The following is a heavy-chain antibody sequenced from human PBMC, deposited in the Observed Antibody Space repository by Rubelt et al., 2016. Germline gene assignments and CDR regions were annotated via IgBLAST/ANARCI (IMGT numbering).Heavy chain of an antibody. Sequence: VQLVESGGGLVQPGGSLRLSCATSGFTVSTNHMSWVRQAPGKGLEWVAVIWSHGLNKDYADSVKGRFTISRDNSNNTLYLQMNSLRAEDTAVYYCARDGNNGYLDYWGQGTLVTVSS. CDR1: GFTVSTNH. CDR3: ARDGNNGYLDY. D-gene: IGHD1-14*01. V-gene: IGHV3-33*08. CDR2: IWSHGLNK. J-gene: IGHJ4*02.